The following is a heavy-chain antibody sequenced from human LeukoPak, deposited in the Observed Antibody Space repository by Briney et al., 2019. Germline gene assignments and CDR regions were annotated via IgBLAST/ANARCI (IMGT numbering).Heavy chain of an antibody. CDR3: AREGAYSGYDQIDY. J-gene: IGHJ4*02. D-gene: IGHD5-12*01. Sequence: GASVTVSCKASGYTFTGYYMHWVRQAPGQGLEWMGWINPNSGGTNYAQKFQGRVTMTRDTSISTAYMELSRLRSDDTAVYYCAREGAYSGYDQIDYWGQGTLVTVSS. V-gene: IGHV1-2*02. CDR2: INPNSGGT. CDR1: GYTFTGYY.